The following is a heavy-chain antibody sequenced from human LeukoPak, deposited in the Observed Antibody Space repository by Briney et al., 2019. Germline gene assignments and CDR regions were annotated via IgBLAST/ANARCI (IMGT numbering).Heavy chain of an antibody. Sequence: ASVKVSCKVSGYTLTELSMHWVRQAPGKGLEWMGGFDPEDGETIYAQKFQGRVTMTEDTSTDTAYMELSSLRSEDTAVYYCATEIKGYYYDSSGYYNHFDYWGQGTLVNVSS. V-gene: IGHV1-24*01. D-gene: IGHD3-22*01. CDR2: FDPEDGET. J-gene: IGHJ4*02. CDR3: ATEIKGYYYDSSGYYNHFDY. CDR1: GYTLTELS.